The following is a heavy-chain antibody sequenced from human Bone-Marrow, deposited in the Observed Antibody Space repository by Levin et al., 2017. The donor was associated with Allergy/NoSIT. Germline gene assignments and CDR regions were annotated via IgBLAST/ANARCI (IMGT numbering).Heavy chain of an antibody. V-gene: IGHV3-9*01. Sequence: GGSLRLSCAASGFSFEDYAMHWVRQAPGRGLEWVSGISWNSDNIDYADSVKGRFTISRDNAKNSLHLQMNSLRVEDTAFYYCAKLGGLSSFYYYDGMDVWGQGTTVTVSS. D-gene: IGHD6-6*01. CDR1: GFSFEDYA. CDR3: AKLGGLSSFYYYDGMDV. CDR2: ISWNSDNI. J-gene: IGHJ6*02.